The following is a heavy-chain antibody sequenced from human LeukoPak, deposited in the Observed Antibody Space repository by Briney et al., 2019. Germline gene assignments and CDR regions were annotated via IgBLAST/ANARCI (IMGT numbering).Heavy chain of an antibody. D-gene: IGHD6-19*01. CDR2: IKQDGSEK. CDR3: ARDRGAVAGRFDY. Sequence: PGGSLRLSCAASGFTFSSYWMSWVRQAPGKGLEWVANIKQDGSEKYYVDSVKGRFTISRDNAKNSLYLQMNSLRAEDTAVYYCARDRGAVAGRFDYWGQGTLVTVSS. V-gene: IGHV3-7*01. CDR1: GFTFSSYW. J-gene: IGHJ4*02.